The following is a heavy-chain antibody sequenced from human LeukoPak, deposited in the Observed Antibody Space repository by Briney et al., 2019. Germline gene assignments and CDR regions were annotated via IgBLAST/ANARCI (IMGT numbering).Heavy chain of an antibody. CDR3: ARVKHSSITALDS. V-gene: IGHV4-59*01. D-gene: IGHD2-21*02. Sequence: SETLSLTCAVSGDSISPNYWSWVRQPPGKGLEWIGYVYSSGSANYNPSLKSRVTISVDTSKSQFSLKLTSVIAADTAVYYCARVKHSSITALDSWGQGTLVTVSS. CDR2: VYSSGSA. J-gene: IGHJ4*02. CDR1: GDSISPNY.